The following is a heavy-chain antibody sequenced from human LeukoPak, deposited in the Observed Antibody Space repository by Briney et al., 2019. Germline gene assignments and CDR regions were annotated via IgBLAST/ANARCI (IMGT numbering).Heavy chain of an antibody. CDR3: ARGSYYDILTGYPLPYYYGMDV. D-gene: IGHD3-9*01. Sequence: PGGSLRLSCAASGFTFSSYGMHWVRQAPGKGLEYVSAISSNGGSTYYANSVKGRFTISRDNSKNTLYLQMGSLRAEDMAVYYCARGSYYDILTGYPLPYYYGMDVWGQGTTVTVSS. J-gene: IGHJ6*02. CDR2: ISSNGGST. V-gene: IGHV3-64*01. CDR1: GFTFSSYG.